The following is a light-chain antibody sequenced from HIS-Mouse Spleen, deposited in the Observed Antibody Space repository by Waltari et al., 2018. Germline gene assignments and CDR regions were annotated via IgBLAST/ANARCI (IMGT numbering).Light chain of an antibody. CDR1: SSDVGCYNY. Sequence: QSALTQPASVSGSPGQSITLSCPGTSSDVGCYNYVSWYQQPPGKAPKLMIYDVSNRPSGVSNRFSGSKSGNTASLTISGLQAEDEADYYCSSYTSSSTLVVFGGGTKLTVL. CDR3: SSYTSSSTLVV. V-gene: IGLV2-14*03. CDR2: DVS. J-gene: IGLJ2*01.